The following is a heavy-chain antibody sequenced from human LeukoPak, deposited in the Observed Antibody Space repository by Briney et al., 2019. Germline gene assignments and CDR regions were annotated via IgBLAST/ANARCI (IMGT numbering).Heavy chain of an antibody. D-gene: IGHD2-15*01. CDR1: GFTFSSYW. CDR2: IKQDGSEK. V-gene: IGHV3-7*01. CDR3: ARDVVVVGTYYFDY. Sequence: GGSLRLSCAAPGFTFSSYWMSRVRQAPGKGLEWVANIKQDGSEKYYVDSVKGRFTISRDNAKNSLYLQMNSLRAEDTAVYYCARDVVVVGTYYFDYWGQGTLVTVSS. J-gene: IGHJ4*02.